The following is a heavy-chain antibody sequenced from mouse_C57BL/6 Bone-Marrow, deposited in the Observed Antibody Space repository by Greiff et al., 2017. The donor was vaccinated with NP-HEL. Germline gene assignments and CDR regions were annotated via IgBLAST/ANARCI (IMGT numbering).Heavy chain of an antibody. CDR2: IWTGGGT. D-gene: IGHD1-1*01. V-gene: IGHV2-9-1*01. CDR3: ASSHYYGSSPGYFDV. Sequence: VQVVESGPGLVAPSQSLSITCTVSGFSLTSYAISWVRQPPGTGLEWLGVIWTGGGTNYNSALKSRLSISKYNPKSQVFLKMNSLQTDDTARYYWASSHYYGSSPGYFDVWGTGTTVTVSS. CDR1: GFSLTSYA. J-gene: IGHJ1*03.